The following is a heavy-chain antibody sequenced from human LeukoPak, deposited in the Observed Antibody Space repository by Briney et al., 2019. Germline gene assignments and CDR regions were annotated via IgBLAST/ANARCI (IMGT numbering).Heavy chain of an antibody. Sequence: GGSLRLSCAASGFTFSRYGMHWVRQAPGKGLEWVAVIWYDGSEKYYADSVKGRFTVSKDNAKNTMDLQMHSVRAEDTALYYCARDHGSGWTYTFDDWGPGTLVTVSS. CDR3: ARDHGSGWTYTFDD. CDR2: IWYDGSEK. V-gene: IGHV3-33*01. D-gene: IGHD6-25*01. J-gene: IGHJ4*02. CDR1: GFTFSRYG.